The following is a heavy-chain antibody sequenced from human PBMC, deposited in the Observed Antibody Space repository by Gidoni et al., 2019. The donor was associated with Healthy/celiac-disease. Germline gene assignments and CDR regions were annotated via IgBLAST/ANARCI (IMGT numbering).Heavy chain of an antibody. J-gene: IGHJ4*02. CDR3: ATDAAGTTILLDY. CDR1: GFTFSSYA. Sequence: EVQLLESGGGLVQPGGSLRLSCAASGFTFSSYAMSWVRQAPGKGLEWVSAISVSGGSTYYADSVKGRFTISRDNSKNTLYLQMNSLRAEDTAVYYCATDAAGTTILLDYWGQGTLVTVSS. CDR2: ISVSGGST. V-gene: IGHV3-23*01. D-gene: IGHD1-7*01.